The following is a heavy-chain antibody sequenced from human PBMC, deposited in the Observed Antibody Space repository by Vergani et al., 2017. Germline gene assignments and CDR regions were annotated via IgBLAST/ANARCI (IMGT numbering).Heavy chain of an antibody. J-gene: IGHJ6*02. V-gene: IGHV1-2*02. CDR3: ARDLLGFYGDSDYYYYGMDV. CDR2: INPNSGGT. D-gene: IGHD4-17*01. CDR1: GYTFTGYY. Sequence: QVQLVQSGAEVKKPGASVKVSCKASGYTFTGYYMHWVRQAPGQWLEWMGWINPNSGGTNYAQKFQGRVTMTRDTSISTAYMELSRLRSDDTAVYYCARDLLGFYGDSDYYYYGMDVWGQGTTVTVSS.